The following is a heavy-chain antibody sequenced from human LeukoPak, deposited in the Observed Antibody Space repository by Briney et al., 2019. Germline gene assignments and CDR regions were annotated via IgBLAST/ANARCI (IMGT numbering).Heavy chain of an antibody. V-gene: IGHV1-2*04. CDR2: INPNSGGT. CDR1: GYTFTGYY. Sequence: ASVKVSCKASGYTFTGYYMHWVRQAPGQGLEWMGWINPNSGGTNYAQKFQGWVTMTRDTSISTAYMELSRLRSDDTAVYYCARVTRVITFGGVIVILDYWDQGTLVTVSS. D-gene: IGHD3-16*02. CDR3: ARVTRVITFGGVIVILDY. J-gene: IGHJ4*02.